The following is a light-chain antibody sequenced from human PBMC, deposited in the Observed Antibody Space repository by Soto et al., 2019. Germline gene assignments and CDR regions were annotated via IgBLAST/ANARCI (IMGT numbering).Light chain of an antibody. CDR2: WAS. CDR1: QSVLYSSNNKNY. V-gene: IGKV4-1*01. CDR3: QQYYSTPLP. J-gene: IGKJ4*01. Sequence: DIVMTQSPESLAVSLGERATINCKSSQSVLYSSNNKNYLAWYQQKPGQPPKLLIYWASTRESGVPDRFSGSGSGTDFTLTISSLQAEDVAVYYCQQYYSTPLPFGGGTKV.